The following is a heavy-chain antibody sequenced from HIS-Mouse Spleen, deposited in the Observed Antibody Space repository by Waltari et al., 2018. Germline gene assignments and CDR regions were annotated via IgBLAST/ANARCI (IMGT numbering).Heavy chain of an antibody. J-gene: IGHJ4*02. CDR1: GYTLTELS. CDR2: FDPEGGEK. Sequence: QVQLVQSGAEVKKPGASVKVSCKVSGYTLTELSMHWVRQAPGKGLEWMGGFDPEGGEKIYEPKFQGRVTMTEDTSTDTAYMELSSLRSEDTAVYYCATQDSSSWYGGFDYWGQGTLVTVSS. V-gene: IGHV1-24*01. CDR3: ATQDSSSWYGGFDY. D-gene: IGHD6-13*01.